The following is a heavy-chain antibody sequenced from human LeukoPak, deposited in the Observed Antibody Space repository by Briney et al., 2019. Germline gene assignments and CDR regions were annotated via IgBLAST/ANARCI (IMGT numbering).Heavy chain of an antibody. CDR2: ISGSGGST. D-gene: IGHD3-16*02. V-gene: IGHV3-23*01. Sequence: GGSLRLSCAASGFTFSSYAMSWVRQAPGKGLEWVSAISGSGGSTYYADSAKGRFTISRDNSKSTLFLQMNSLRDEDTAVYYCAKGIPGSHPYYYFAMDVWGQGTTVAVSS. J-gene: IGHJ6*02. CDR1: GFTFSSYA. CDR3: AKGIPGSHPYYYFAMDV.